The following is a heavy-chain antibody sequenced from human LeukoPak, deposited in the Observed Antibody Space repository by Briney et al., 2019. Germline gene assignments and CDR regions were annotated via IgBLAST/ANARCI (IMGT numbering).Heavy chain of an antibody. CDR2: IYHSGST. D-gene: IGHD1-1*01. CDR1: GYSISSGYY. J-gene: IGHJ4*02. V-gene: IGHV4-38-2*02. Sequence: SETLSLTCTVSGYSISSGYYWGWIRQPPGKGLEWIGSIYHSGSTYYNPSLKSRVTISVDTSKNQFSLKLSSVTAADTAVYYCASLLSWNDYWGQGTLVTVSS. CDR3: ASLLSWNDY.